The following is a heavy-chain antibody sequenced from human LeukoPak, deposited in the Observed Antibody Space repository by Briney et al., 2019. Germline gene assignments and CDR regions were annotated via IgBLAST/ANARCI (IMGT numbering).Heavy chain of an antibody. CDR2: IIPIFGTA. CDR1: GYTFTGYY. Sequence: ASVKVSCKASGYTFTGYYMHWVRQAPGQGLEWMGWIIPIFGTANYAQKFQGRVTITADESTSTAYMELSSLRSEDTAVYYCARDLGCSGGSCYATLPWFDPWGQGTLVTVSS. CDR3: ARDLGCSGGSCYATLPWFDP. D-gene: IGHD2-15*01. V-gene: IGHV1-69*13. J-gene: IGHJ5*02.